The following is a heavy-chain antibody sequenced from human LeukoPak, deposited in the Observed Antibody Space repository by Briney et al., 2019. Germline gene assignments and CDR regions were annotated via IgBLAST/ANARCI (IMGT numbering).Heavy chain of an antibody. V-gene: IGHV4-34*01. CDR3: ARGPQYPWFDP. D-gene: IGHD2-2*01. Sequence: PSETLSLTCTVSGGSISRYWWSWIRQPPGKGLEWTGEINHSGSTNYNPSLKSRVTISVDTSKNQFSLKLSSVTAADTAVYYCARGPQYPWFDPWGQGTLVTVSS. CDR1: GGSISRYW. J-gene: IGHJ5*02. CDR2: INHSGST.